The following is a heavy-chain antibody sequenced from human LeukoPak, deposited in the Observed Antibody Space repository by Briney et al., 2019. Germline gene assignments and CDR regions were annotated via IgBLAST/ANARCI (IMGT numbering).Heavy chain of an antibody. V-gene: IGHV3-7*03. J-gene: IGHJ4*02. CDR2: IKQDGSEK. CDR3: ARYSSGWYFRFDY. Sequence: GGSLRLSCAASGFTFSSYWMSWVRQAPGKGLEWVANIKQDGSEKYYVDSVKGRFTISRGNAKNSLYLQMNSLRAEDTAVYYCARYSSGWYFRFDYWGQGTLVTVSS. CDR1: GFTFSSYW. D-gene: IGHD6-19*01.